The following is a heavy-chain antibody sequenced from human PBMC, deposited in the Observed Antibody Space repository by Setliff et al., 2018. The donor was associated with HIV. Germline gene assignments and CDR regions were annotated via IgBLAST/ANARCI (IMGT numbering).Heavy chain of an antibody. D-gene: IGHD4-17*01. V-gene: IGHV4-34*01. CDR3: ARSPRLRGGHNWFDP. J-gene: IGHJ5*02. CDR2: SNHRGST. Sequence: SETLSLTCDVYGGSFSGYYWSWIRQPPGKGLEWIGESNHRGSTNYNPSLKSRVTISEDTSKHQFSLKLTSVTAADTAVYYCARSPRLRGGHNWFDPWGQGTPVTVSS. CDR1: GGSFSGYY.